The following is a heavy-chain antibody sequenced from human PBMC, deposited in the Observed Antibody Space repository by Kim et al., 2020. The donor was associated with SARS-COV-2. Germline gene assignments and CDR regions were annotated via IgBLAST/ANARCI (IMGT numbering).Heavy chain of an antibody. J-gene: IGHJ4*02. Sequence: AGDTYYPGSVKGRFTISRENAKNSLYLQMTSLRAGDTAVYYCARGLPLTSWGQGTLVTVSS. CDR2: AGDT. V-gene: IGHV3-13*01. D-gene: IGHD3-16*01. CDR3: ARGLPLTS.